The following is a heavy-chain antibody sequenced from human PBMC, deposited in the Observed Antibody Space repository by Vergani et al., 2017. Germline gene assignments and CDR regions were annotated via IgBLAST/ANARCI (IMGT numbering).Heavy chain of an antibody. D-gene: IGHD7-27*01. CDR1: GFIFSSYW. J-gene: IGHJ4*02. CDR2: IKVDGSDK. Sequence: EVQLVESGGGLVQPGGSLRLSCAASGFIFSSYWMHWVRQAPGKGLEWVAAIKVDGSDKQYVDSVKGRFTISRDNAKKSLYLQMNSLRGEDTAVYYCARGNSLGSYWGQGTLVTVSS. CDR3: ARGNSLGSY. V-gene: IGHV3-7*04.